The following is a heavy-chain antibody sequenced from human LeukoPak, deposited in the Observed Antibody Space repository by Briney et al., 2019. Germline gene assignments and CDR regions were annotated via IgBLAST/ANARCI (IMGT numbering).Heavy chain of an antibody. Sequence: GGSLRLSCAASGFTFSSYAMSWVRQAPGKGLEWVSAISGSGGSTYYADSVKGRFTISRDNSKNTLYLQMNSLRAEDTAVYYCAGGMAHYYDSSGYYPTGQPFDPWGQGTLVTVSS. J-gene: IGHJ5*02. D-gene: IGHD3-22*01. CDR2: ISGSGGST. CDR3: AGGMAHYYDSSGYYPTGQPFDP. CDR1: GFTFSSYA. V-gene: IGHV3-23*01.